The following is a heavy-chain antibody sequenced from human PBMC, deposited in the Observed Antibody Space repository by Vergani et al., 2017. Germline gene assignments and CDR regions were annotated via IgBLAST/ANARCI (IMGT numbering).Heavy chain of an antibody. J-gene: IGHJ6*02. V-gene: IGHV3-7*03. D-gene: IGHD3-9*01. CDR3: AKDMEDILTGYYFYYYYGMDV. Sequence: EVQLLESGGGLAQPGGSLRLSCAASGFTLSTFWMTWVRQAPGKGLEWVANINQDGSEKYYVDSVKGRFTISRDNAKNTLYLQMNSLRAEDTAVYYCAKDMEDILTGYYFYYYYGMDVWGQGTTVTVSS. CDR2: INQDGSEK. CDR1: GFTLSTFW.